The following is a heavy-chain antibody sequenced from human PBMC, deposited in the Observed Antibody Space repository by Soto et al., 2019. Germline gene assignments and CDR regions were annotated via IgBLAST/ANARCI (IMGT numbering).Heavy chain of an antibody. CDR1: GGSISSDNYY. CDR3: ARDNRAYTYGLSYEYYGMDV. V-gene: IGHV4-30-4*01. Sequence: QVQLQESGPGLVKPLQTLSLTCTVSGGSISSDNYYWSWIRQPPGKGLEWIGYVYYSGSTYYNPSLKSRVTISVDTSQNQFSLKLTSVTAADTAMYYCARDNRAYTYGLSYEYYGMDVWGQGTTVTVSS. J-gene: IGHJ6*02. CDR2: VYYSGST. D-gene: IGHD5-18*01.